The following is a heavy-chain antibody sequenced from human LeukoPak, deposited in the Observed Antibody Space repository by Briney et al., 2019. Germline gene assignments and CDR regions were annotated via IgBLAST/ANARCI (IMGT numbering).Heavy chain of an antibody. CDR3: AGLAVAGPDY. J-gene: IGHJ4*02. CDR1: GGSISSSSYY. Sequence: PSETLSLTCTVSGGSISSSSYYWGWIRQPPGKGLEWIGSIYYSGSTYYNPSLKSRVTISVDTSKNQFSLKLSSVTAADTAVYYCAGLAVAGPDYWGQGTLVTVSS. D-gene: IGHD6-19*01. CDR2: IYYSGST. V-gene: IGHV4-39*07.